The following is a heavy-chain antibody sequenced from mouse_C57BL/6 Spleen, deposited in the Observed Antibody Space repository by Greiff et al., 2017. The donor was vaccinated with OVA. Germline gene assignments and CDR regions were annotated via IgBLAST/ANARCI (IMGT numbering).Heavy chain of an antibody. J-gene: IGHJ4*01. CDR1: GYAFTNYL. D-gene: IGHD1-1*01. V-gene: IGHV1-54*01. Sequence: VQLQVSGAELVRPGTSVKVSCKASGYAFTNYLIEWVKQRPGQGLEWIGVINPGSGGTNYNEKFKGKATLTADKSSSTAYMQLSSLTSEDSAVYFCALITTVVAKVDYWGQGTSVTVAS. CDR3: ALITTVVAKVDY. CDR2: INPGSGGT.